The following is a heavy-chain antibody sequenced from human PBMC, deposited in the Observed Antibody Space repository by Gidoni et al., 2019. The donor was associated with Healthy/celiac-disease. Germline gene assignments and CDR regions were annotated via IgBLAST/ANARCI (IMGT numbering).Heavy chain of an antibody. Sequence: EVQLLESGGGLVQPGGSLRLSCAASGFTFRSYAMSWVRQAPGKGLEWVSAISGSGGSTYYADSVKGRFTISRDNSKNTLYLQMNSLRAEDTAVYYCAKDRSYDFWSGSPGPFDYWGQGTLVTVSS. D-gene: IGHD3-3*01. CDR1: GFTFRSYA. CDR3: AKDRSYDFWSGSPGPFDY. CDR2: ISGSGGST. V-gene: IGHV3-23*01. J-gene: IGHJ4*02.